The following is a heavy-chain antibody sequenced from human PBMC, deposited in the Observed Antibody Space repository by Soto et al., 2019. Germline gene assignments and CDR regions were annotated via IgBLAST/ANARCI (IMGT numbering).Heavy chain of an antibody. Sequence: GASVKVSCKASGYTFTSYGISWVRQAPGQGLEWMGWTSAYNGNTNYAQKLQGRVTMTTDTSTSTAYMELRSLRPDDTAVYYCARDGITIFGVVIEIVATGRAAFDIWGQGTMVTVSS. D-gene: IGHD3-3*01. CDR1: GYTFTSYG. V-gene: IGHV1-18*04. CDR2: TSAYNGNT. J-gene: IGHJ3*02. CDR3: ARDGITIFGVVIEIVATGRAAFDI.